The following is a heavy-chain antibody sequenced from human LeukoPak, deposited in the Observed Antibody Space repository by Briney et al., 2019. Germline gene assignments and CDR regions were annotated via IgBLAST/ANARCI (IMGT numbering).Heavy chain of an antibody. J-gene: IGHJ4*02. CDR1: GFTFSSYW. CDR2: IKQNGNEK. V-gene: IGHV3-7*01. CDR3: ARDDYGSGSYD. Sequence: PGGSLRLSCAASGFTFSSYWMSWVRQAPGKGLEWVANIKQNGNEKYYVDSVKGRFTISRDNAKNSLYLQMNSLRAEDTAVYYCARDDYGSGSYDWGQGTLVTVSS. D-gene: IGHD3-10*01.